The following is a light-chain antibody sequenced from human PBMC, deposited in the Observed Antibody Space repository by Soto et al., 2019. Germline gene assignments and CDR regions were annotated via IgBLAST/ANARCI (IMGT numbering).Light chain of an antibody. CDR1: SSDVGGYNY. CDR2: EVS. Sequence: QSVLTQPRSASGSPGQSVTISCTGTSSDVGGYNYVSWYQQHRGKAPKLMIYEVSKRPSGVPDRFSGSKSGNTASLTVSGLQAEDEADYYCSSYAGSNSVVFGGGTKLTVL. V-gene: IGLV2-8*01. CDR3: SSYAGSNSVV. J-gene: IGLJ2*01.